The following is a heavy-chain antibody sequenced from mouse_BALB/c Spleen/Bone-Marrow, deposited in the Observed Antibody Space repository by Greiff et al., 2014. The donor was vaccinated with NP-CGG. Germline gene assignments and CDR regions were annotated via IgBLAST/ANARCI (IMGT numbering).Heavy chain of an antibody. CDR1: GFTFSSYA. D-gene: IGHD1-1*01. V-gene: IGHV5-6-5*01. CDR2: ISSGGST. CDR3: ARARFYYGKLVDY. J-gene: IGHJ4*01. Sequence: EVQRVESGGGLVKPGGSLKLSCAASGFTFSSYAMSWVRQTPEKRLEWVASISSGGSTYYPDSVKGRFTISRDNARNILYLQMSSLRSEDTAMYYCARARFYYGKLVDYWGQGTSVTVSS.